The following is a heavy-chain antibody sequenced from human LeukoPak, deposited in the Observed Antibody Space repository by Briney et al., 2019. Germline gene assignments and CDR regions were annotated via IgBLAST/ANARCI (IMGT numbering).Heavy chain of an antibody. D-gene: IGHD3-10*01. V-gene: IGHV3-20*01. Sequence: GGSLRLSCAASGFTFDDYGMSWVRQAPGKGLEWVSGINWNGGSTGYADSVKGRLTISRDNAKNSLYLQMNSLRAEDTALYHCARVGRSGSYPYYYYYYMDVWGKGTTVTISS. CDR1: GFTFDDYG. J-gene: IGHJ6*03. CDR2: INWNGGST. CDR3: ARVGRSGSYPYYYYYYMDV.